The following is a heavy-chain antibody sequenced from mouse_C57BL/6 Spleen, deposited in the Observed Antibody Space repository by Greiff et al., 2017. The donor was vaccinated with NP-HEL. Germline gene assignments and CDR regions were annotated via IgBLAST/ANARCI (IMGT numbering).Heavy chain of an antibody. Sequence: VKLQQSGPGLVQPSQSLSITCTVSGFSLTSYGVHWVRQSPGKGLEWLGVIWSGGRTDYNAAFISRLSISKDNSKSQVFFKMNSLQADDTAIYYCARTELGPWFAYWGQGTLVTVSA. D-gene: IGHD4-1*01. V-gene: IGHV2-2*01. CDR1: GFSLTSYG. CDR3: ARTELGPWFAY. J-gene: IGHJ3*01. CDR2: IWSGGRT.